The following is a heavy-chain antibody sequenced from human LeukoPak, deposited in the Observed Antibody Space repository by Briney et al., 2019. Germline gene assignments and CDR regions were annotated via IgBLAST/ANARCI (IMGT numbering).Heavy chain of an antibody. J-gene: IGHJ4*02. Sequence: GGSLRLSCAASGFTVSSNEMSWVRQAPGKGLEWVSSISGGSTYYADSRRGRFTISRDNSKNTLHLQMNSLRAEDTAVYYCARGVDNWGQGTLVTVSS. CDR3: ARGVDN. CDR1: GFTVSSNE. V-gene: IGHV3-38-3*01. CDR2: ISGGST.